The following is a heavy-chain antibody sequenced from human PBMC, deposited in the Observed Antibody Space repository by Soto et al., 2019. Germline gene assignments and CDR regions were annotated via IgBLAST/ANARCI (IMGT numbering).Heavy chain of an antibody. CDR2: IIPVFGTP. Sequence: SVKVSCKASGGSFSNYGISWVRQAPGQGLEWMGGIIPVFGTPHYAQKFQDRVTITADESTSTVYMEVSSLTSEDTAVYYCARSFPTITMASLDDAFDIWGQGTMVTVS. V-gene: IGHV1-69*13. CDR3: ARSFPTITMASLDDAFDI. D-gene: IGHD3-10*01. J-gene: IGHJ3*02. CDR1: GGSFSNYG.